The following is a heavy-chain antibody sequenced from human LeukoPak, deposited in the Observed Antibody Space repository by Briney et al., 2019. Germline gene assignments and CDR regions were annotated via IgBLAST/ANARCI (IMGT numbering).Heavy chain of an antibody. D-gene: IGHD6-19*01. CDR2: ISGSGGST. J-gene: IGHJ6*03. CDR3: AKVNHSSGWYEVYYYYYMDV. V-gene: IGHV3-23*01. CDR1: GFTFSSYA. Sequence: GGSLRLSCAASGFTFSSYAMSWVRQAPGKGLEWVSAISGSGGSTYYADSVKGRFTISRDNSKNTLYLQMNSLRAEDTAVYYCAKVNHSSGWYEVYYYYYMDVWGKGTTVTVSS.